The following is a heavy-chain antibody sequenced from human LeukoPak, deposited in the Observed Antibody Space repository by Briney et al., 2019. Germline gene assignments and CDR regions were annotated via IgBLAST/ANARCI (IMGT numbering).Heavy chain of an antibody. CDR2: INHSGST. V-gene: IGHV4-34*01. Sequence: SETPSLTCAVYGGSFSGYYWSWIRQPPGKGLEWIGEINHSGSTNYNPSLKSRVTISVDTSKNQFSLKLSSVTAADTAVYYCARELAEDIVVVPANWFDPWGQGTLVTVSS. D-gene: IGHD2-2*01. J-gene: IGHJ5*02. CDR3: ARELAEDIVVVPANWFDP. CDR1: GGSFSGYY.